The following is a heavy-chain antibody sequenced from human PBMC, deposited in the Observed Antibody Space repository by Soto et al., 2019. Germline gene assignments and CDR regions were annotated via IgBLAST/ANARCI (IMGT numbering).Heavy chain of an antibody. CDR3: AKTHLMTTVTRYYYYGMDV. J-gene: IGHJ6*02. V-gene: IGHV3-23*01. CDR1: GFTFTSYA. D-gene: IGHD4-17*01. CDR2: ISGSGGST. Sequence: AGSLRLSCAASGFTFTSYAMSWVRRAPGKGLEWVSAISGSGGSTYYADSVKGRFTISRDNSKNTLYLQMNSLRAEDTAVYYCAKTHLMTTVTRYYYYGMDVWGQGTTVTVSS.